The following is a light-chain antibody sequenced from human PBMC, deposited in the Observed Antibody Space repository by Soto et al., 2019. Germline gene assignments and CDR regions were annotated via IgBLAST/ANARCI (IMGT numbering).Light chain of an antibody. Sequence: EIVLTQSPGTLSLSPGERATLSCRASQSVSSTYLAWSQQKPGQAPRLLIYGASSRATGIPDRFSGSGSGTAFTLTISRPEPEDFAVYFCQQYDKSPWTFGQGTQVEIK. CDR3: QQYDKSPWT. J-gene: IGKJ1*01. CDR1: QSVSSTY. V-gene: IGKV3-20*01. CDR2: GAS.